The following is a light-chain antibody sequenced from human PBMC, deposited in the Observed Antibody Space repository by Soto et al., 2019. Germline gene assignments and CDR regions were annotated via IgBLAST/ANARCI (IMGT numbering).Light chain of an antibody. CDR1: QSVSSN. Sequence: EIVLTQSPATLSLSPGERATLSCRASQSVSSNLAWYQQKPGQAPRLLIYDASNRATGIPARFSGSGSGTDFTLTISSLEPEDFAVYYCQQRSNWDTFGQGTRLEI. CDR2: DAS. J-gene: IGKJ5*01. V-gene: IGKV3-11*01. CDR3: QQRSNWDT.